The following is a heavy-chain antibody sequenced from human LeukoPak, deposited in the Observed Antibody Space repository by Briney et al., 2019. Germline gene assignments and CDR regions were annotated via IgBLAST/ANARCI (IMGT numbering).Heavy chain of an antibody. D-gene: IGHD3-22*01. J-gene: IGHJ3*02. CDR1: GFTFSSYG. V-gene: IGHV3-33*01. CDR3: ARVKIGTDYYDSSGYDAFDI. Sequence: GRSLRLSCAAPGFTFSSYGMHWVRQAPGKGLEWVAVIWYDGSNKYYADSVKGRFTISRDNSKNTLYLQMNSLRAEDTAVYYCARVKIGTDYYDSSGYDAFDIWGQGTMVTVSS. CDR2: IWYDGSNK.